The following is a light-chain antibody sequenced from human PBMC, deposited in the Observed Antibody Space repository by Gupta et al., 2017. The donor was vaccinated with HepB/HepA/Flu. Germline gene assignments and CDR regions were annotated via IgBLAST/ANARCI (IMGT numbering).Light chain of an antibody. CDR2: GNS. Sequence: QSVLTHLPSVTGAPGMTVTISCTGSRSNIGAGYDVHCSLQLPGTAPKLLLYGNSNRRSWVPDLFSGSKPGTSSSFATTGLQAYDDAAYYCQAYDNSLIGLWVFGGGTKLTVL. CDR1: RSNIGAGYD. J-gene: IGLJ3*02. V-gene: IGLV1-40*01. CDR3: QAYDNSLIGLWV.